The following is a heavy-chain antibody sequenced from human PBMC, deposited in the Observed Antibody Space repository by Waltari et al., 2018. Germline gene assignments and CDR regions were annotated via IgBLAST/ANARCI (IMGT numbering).Heavy chain of an antibody. Sequence: YGVRWVRQGPGKGVEWVETIGYDGGKKYYEDSVKGRFTISRDDSKSTLYLQMNSLRAEDSAVFFCASDSLGAFDIWGQGTKVTVSS. J-gene: IGHJ3*02. V-gene: IGHV3-33*01. CDR3: ASDSLGAFDI. CDR2: IGYDGGKK. CDR1: YG.